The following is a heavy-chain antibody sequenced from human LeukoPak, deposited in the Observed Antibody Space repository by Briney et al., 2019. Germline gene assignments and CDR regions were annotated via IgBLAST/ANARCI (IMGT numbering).Heavy chain of an antibody. CDR1: GFTFSSYA. Sequence: GGSLRLSCVASGFTFSSYAMSWVRQAPGKGREWVSAISGSGGSTYYADSVKGRLTISRDNSKNTLYLQMNSLRAEDTAVYYCAKDHLVVVSAPYFDYWGQGTLVTVSS. CDR2: ISGSGGST. CDR3: AKDHLVVVSAPYFDY. V-gene: IGHV3-23*01. J-gene: IGHJ4*02. D-gene: IGHD2-15*01.